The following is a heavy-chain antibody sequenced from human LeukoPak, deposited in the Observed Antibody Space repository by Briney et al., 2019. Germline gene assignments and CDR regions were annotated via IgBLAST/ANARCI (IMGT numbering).Heavy chain of an antibody. CDR1: GFSFSFSDSY. CDR2: ISKSGSTI. CDR3: ARGPGNRGYFDY. D-gene: IGHD1-14*01. Sequence: GGSLRLSCTASGFSFSFSDSYLILIREAPGKGLEWVSYISKSGSTIYYPDSVKGRFTISRDNAKNSVYLQMNSLRAEDTAVYYCARGPGNRGYFDYWGQGTLVTVSS. J-gene: IGHJ4*02. V-gene: IGHV3-11*01.